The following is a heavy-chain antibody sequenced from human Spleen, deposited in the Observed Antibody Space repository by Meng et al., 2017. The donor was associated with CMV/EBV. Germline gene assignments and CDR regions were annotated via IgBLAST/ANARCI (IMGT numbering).Heavy chain of an antibody. V-gene: IGHV3-22*01. CDR3: TTGSYCTNGVCYSYYGMDV. J-gene: IGHJ6*02. CDR2: IRNKPNGGTT. CDR1: GFTFSYYY. D-gene: IGHD2-8*01. Sequence: GGSLRLSCAASGFTFSYYYMSGVRQAPGKGLEWESFIRNKPNGGTTEYTTSVKGRFTISRDDSKSITYLQMKSLKTEDTAVYYCTTGSYCTNGVCYSYYGMDVWGQGTTVTVSS.